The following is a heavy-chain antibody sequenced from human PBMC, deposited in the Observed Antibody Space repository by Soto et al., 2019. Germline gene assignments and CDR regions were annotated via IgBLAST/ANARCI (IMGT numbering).Heavy chain of an antibody. D-gene: IGHD3-3*01. CDR3: ARVKGQEXYYDFWSGPRGYYGMDV. V-gene: IGHV3-21*01. Sequence: PGGSLRLSCAASGFTFSSYSMNWVRQAPGKGLEWVSSISSSSSYIYYADSVKGRFTISRDDAKNSLYLQMNSLRAEDTAVYYCARVKGQEXYYDFWSGPRGYYGMDVWGQGTTVTVSS. CDR2: ISSSSSYI. CDR1: GFTFSSYS. J-gene: IGHJ6*02.